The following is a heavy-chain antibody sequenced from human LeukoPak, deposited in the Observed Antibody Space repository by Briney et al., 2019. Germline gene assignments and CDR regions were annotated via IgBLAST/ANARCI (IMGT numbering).Heavy chain of an antibody. J-gene: IGHJ4*02. CDR1: GFTFSSYG. CDR3: ARDRSSWYLDY. V-gene: IGHV3-33*01. Sequence: GGSLRLSCGASGFTFSSYGMHWVRQAPGKGLEWVAVIWYDGSNKYYADSVKGRATISRDNSKNTLYLQMNSLRAEDTAVYYCARDRSSWYLDYWGQGTLVTVSS. CDR2: IWYDGSNK. D-gene: IGHD6-13*01.